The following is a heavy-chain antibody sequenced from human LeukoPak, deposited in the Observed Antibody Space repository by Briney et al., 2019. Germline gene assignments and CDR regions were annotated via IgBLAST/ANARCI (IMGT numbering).Heavy chain of an antibody. CDR2: IYYSGRT. V-gene: IGHV4-59*08. CDR3: ARRNDFDI. Sequence: SETLSLTCTVSGGSISGFHWNWIRQPPGKGLEWIGYIYYSGRTDSNPSLKSRVTVSVDTSKNQFSLRLTSVTAADTAMYYCARRNDFDIWGPGRMVTVSS. CDR1: GGSISGFH. J-gene: IGHJ3*02.